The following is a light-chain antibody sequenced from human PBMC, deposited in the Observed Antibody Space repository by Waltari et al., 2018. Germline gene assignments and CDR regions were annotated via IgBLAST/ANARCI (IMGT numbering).Light chain of an antibody. Sequence: DIQMPQSPSSLSASVGDRITITCQASQDISKFLNWYQQKTGKAPKLLIDDASNLETGVPSRFSGSGFGTDFTLTITSLQPEDIATYYCQQDDDLSLTFGGGTRVEFK. J-gene: IGKJ4*01. CDR1: QDISKF. CDR2: DAS. V-gene: IGKV1-33*01. CDR3: QQDDDLSLT.